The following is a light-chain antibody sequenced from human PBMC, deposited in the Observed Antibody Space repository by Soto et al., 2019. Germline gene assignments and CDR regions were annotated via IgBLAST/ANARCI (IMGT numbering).Light chain of an antibody. J-gene: IGLJ1*01. CDR3: SSYGGSNIPLYV. Sequence: QSALTQPASVSGSPGQSITISCTGTTSDVGGYDYVSWYQQHPGQAPKLLIYEVSNRPSGVSHRFSGSKSGNTASLSISGLQAEDEADYYCSSYGGSNIPLYVFGTGTKLTVL. V-gene: IGLV2-14*01. CDR2: EVS. CDR1: TSDVGGYDY.